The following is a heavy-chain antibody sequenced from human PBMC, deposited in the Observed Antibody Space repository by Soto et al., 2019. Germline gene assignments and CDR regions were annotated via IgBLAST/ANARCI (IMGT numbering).Heavy chain of an antibody. D-gene: IGHD3-10*01. V-gene: IGHV3-15*01. CDR2: IKTKADGEPT. CDR3: TTGNPMVRGVITYFDY. Sequence: GGSLRLSCAASGFTFSNAWMSWVRQAPGKGLEWVGRIKTKADGEPTDYAAPVKGRFTISKDDSKDTLYLQMNSLKTEDTAVYYCTTGNPMVRGVITYFDYWGQGTLVTVSS. J-gene: IGHJ4*02. CDR1: GFTFSNAW.